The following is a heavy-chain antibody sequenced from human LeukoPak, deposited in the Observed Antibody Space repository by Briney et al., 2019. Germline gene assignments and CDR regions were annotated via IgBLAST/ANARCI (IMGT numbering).Heavy chain of an antibody. V-gene: IGHV4-59*08. CDR3: ARHLVGATGTGPFDY. CDR1: GGSISGYY. CDR2: IYYNGST. J-gene: IGHJ4*02. D-gene: IGHD1-26*01. Sequence: SETLSLTCTVSGGSISGYYWSWIRQPPGKGLEWIGYIYYNGSTNYNPSLKSRVTMSVDTSKNQFSLKLSSVTAADTAVYYCARHLVGATGTGPFDYWGQGTLVTVSS.